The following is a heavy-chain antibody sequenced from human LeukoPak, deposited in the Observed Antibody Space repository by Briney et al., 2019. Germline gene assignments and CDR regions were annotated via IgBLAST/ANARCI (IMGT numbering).Heavy chain of an antibody. D-gene: IGHD6-19*01. CDR3: ARISSGWYVDY. Sequence: SETLSLTCTVSGGSISSYYWSWIRQPPGKGLEWIGYIYYSGSTNYNPSLKRRVTISVDTSKNQFSLKLSSVTAADTAVYYCARISSGWYVDYWGQGTLVTVSS. J-gene: IGHJ4*02. V-gene: IGHV4-59*08. CDR2: IYYSGST. CDR1: GGSISSYY.